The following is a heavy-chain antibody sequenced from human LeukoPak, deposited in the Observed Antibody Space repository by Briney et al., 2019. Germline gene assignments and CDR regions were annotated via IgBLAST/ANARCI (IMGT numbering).Heavy chain of an antibody. J-gene: IGHJ3*02. Sequence: GGSLRLSCGASGFTFSSYVMQWGRQAPGKGLGWVAVISYDGNNKYYPDSVKDRFTISRDNSNNTRYVQMKSLSAEDTDVSFCSRAFLSTGAFDIWGQGTMVTVSS. D-gene: IGHD2-2*01. CDR1: GFTFSSYV. CDR2: ISYDGNNK. V-gene: IGHV3-30*04. CDR3: SRAFLSTGAFDI.